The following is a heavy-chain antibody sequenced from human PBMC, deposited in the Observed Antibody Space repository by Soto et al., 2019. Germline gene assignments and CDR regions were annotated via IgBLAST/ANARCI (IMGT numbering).Heavy chain of an antibody. Sequence: SETLSLTCTVSGGSISSYFWTWIRQPPGQGLEWIGYVHYSGSTKYNPSLKSRVTISVDTSSKQVSLKLRSVAAADTAVYYCAGYCHGGSCPDSWGQGTLVTVSS. CDR3: AGYCHGGSCPDS. CDR1: GGSISSYF. D-gene: IGHD2-15*01. V-gene: IGHV4-59*01. J-gene: IGHJ5*01. CDR2: VHYSGST.